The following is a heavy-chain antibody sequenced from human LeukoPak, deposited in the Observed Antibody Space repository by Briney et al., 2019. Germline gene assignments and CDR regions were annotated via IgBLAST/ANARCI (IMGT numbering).Heavy chain of an antibody. D-gene: IGHD3-3*01. CDR2: IIPIFGTA. CDR3: ARDLHRMYYDFWSGYPRYMDV. CDR1: GYTFTSYG. V-gene: IGHV1-69*13. Sequence: VASVKVSCKASGYTFTSYGISWVRQAPGQGLEWMGGIIPIFGTANYAQKFQGRVTITADESTSTAYMELSSLRSEDTAVYYCARDLHRMYYDFWSGYPRYMDVWGKGTTVTVSS. J-gene: IGHJ6*03.